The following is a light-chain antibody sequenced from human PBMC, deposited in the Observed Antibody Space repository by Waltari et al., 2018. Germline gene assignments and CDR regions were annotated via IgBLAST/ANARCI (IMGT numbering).Light chain of an antibody. CDR3: SSYTTTSTVL. CDR1: SSAVGDDKY. Sequence: SALTQPASVSGSPGRPIIISCTGTSSAVGDDKYVSWYQQHPGKAPKLMIYEVSNRPSGVSDRFSGSKSGNTASLTISGLQADDEAAYYCSSYTTTSTVLFGGGTELTVL. J-gene: IGLJ2*01. V-gene: IGLV2-14*03. CDR2: EVS.